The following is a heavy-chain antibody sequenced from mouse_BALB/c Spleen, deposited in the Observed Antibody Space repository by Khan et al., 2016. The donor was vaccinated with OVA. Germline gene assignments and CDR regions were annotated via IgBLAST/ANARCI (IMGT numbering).Heavy chain of an antibody. CDR2: ISSGGSYT. CDR3: ARLAYYYDSEGFAY. Sequence: EGERVEDGGDLVKPEGSLKLSCAASGFTFSTYGMSWVRQTPDKRLEWVATISSGGSYTYYPDSVQGRFTISRDNAKNTLYLQMSSLKSEDTAMFYCARLAYYYDSEGFAYWGQGTLVTVSA. CDR1: GFTFSTYG. J-gene: IGHJ3*01. D-gene: IGHD1-1*01. V-gene: IGHV5-6*01.